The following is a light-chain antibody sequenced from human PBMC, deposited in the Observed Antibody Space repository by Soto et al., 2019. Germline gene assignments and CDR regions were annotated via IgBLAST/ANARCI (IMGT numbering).Light chain of an antibody. CDR1: QTVSGSQ. CDR2: DAS. J-gene: IGKJ1*01. V-gene: IGKV3-20*01. Sequence: EIELTQSPGTLSLSPGERATLSCRASQTVSGSQLAWYQQRPGQPTRLLIFDASRRATGIPVRFSGSGSGTDFSLTISRLEPEDFAVYYCQQYGGSPWTFGQGTKVDIK. CDR3: QQYGGSPWT.